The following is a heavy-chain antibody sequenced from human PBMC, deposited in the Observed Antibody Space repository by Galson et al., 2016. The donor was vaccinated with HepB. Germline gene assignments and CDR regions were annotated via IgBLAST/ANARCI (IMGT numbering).Heavy chain of an antibody. D-gene: IGHD2-15*01. CDR1: GFTFGYNT. J-gene: IGHJ4*02. CDR3: ARDLWGDCSTTTCSHLDY. Sequence: SLRLSCAASGFTFGYNTVSWVRQAPGKGLESVAAIWFDGRDAYYGDSVKGRFTISKDNSKNTLYLQMNSLRVEDTAVYYCARDLWGDCSTTTCSHLDYWGQGTLVTVSS. V-gene: IGHV3-33*08. CDR2: IWFDGRDA.